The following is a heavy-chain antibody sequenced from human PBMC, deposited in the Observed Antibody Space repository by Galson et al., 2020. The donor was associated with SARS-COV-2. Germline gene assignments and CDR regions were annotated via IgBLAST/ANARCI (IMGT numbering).Heavy chain of an antibody. D-gene: IGHD2-2*01. V-gene: IGHV3-30*04. CDR2: ISSDGTTK. J-gene: IGHJ5*02. Sequence: HSGGSLRLSCAASGFTFSNSAMHWVRQAPGKGLEWVAIISSDGTTKYNSDSVKGRFTISRDNSKNTLYLQMNSLRPEDSAVYYCARETDDHTSSWYDHWGQGTLVTVSS. CDR1: GFTFSNSA. CDR3: ARETDDHTSSWYDH.